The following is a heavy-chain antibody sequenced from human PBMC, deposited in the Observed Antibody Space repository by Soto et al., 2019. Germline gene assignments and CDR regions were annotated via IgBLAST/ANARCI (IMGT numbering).Heavy chain of an antibody. V-gene: IGHV3-33*01. CDR3: AREVDTAMIDY. CDR2: IWYDGSNK. J-gene: IGHJ4*02. D-gene: IGHD5-18*01. CDR1: GFTFSSYG. Sequence: GGSLRLSCAASGFTFSSYGMHWVRQAPGKGLEWVAVIWYDGSNKYYADSVKGRFTISRDNSKNTLYLQMNSLRAEDTAVYYCAREVDTAMIDYWGQGTLVTVSS.